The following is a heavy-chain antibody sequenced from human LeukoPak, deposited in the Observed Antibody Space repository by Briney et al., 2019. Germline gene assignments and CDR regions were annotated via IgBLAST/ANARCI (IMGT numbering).Heavy chain of an antibody. Sequence: QPGGSLRLSCAASGFTFSSYGTNWVRQAPGKGLEWVANINQGGSEKYYVDSVKGRFTISRDNAKNSLYLEMNSLRAEDTAVYYCLRENHDSGWSFDYWGQGTLVTVSS. CDR3: LRENHDSGWSFDY. CDR2: INQGGSEK. J-gene: IGHJ4*02. D-gene: IGHD3-22*01. V-gene: IGHV3-7*01. CDR1: GFTFSSYG.